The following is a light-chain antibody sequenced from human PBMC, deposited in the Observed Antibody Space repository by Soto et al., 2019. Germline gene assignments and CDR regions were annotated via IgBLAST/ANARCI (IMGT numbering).Light chain of an antibody. J-gene: IGKJ3*01. Sequence: DIVMTQSPDSLAVSLGERATINCKSSQSVLNISINKNYLAWYQQKPGQPPKLLIYWASTRASGVPDRFSGSGSGTDFTLTISSLQAEDVAIYYCQQYFTTSPTFGPGTKVDIK. CDR1: QSVLNISINKNY. V-gene: IGKV4-1*01. CDR3: QQYFTTSPT. CDR2: WAS.